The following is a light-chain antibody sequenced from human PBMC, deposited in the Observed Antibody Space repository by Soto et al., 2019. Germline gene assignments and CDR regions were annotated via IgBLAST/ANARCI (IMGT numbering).Light chain of an antibody. CDR2: DVN. Sequence: QSVLTQPASVSGSPGQSIAISCTGTSSDVGYYNYVSWYQQHPGKAPKVMIYDVNNRLSGVSDRFSGSKSGNPASLTISGLQAEDEADYYGSSYTSTSPYFFGTGTKVTAL. J-gene: IGLJ1*01. V-gene: IGLV2-14*01. CDR3: SSYTSTSPYF. CDR1: SSDVGYYNY.